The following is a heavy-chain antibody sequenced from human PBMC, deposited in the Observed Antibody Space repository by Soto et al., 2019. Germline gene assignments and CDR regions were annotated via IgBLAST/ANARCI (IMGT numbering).Heavy chain of an antibody. J-gene: IGHJ4*02. Sequence: GGSLRLSCAASGFTVSSNYMSWVHQAPGKGLEWVSVIYSGGSTYYADSVKGRFTISRDNSKNTLYLQMNSLRAEDTAVYYCACLYSSSFDYWGQGTLVTVSS. CDR3: ACLYSSSFDY. D-gene: IGHD6-6*01. CDR1: GFTVSSNY. V-gene: IGHV3-53*01. CDR2: IYSGGST.